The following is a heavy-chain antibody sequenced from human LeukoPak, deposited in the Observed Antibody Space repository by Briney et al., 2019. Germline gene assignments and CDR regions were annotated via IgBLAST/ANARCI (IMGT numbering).Heavy chain of an antibody. CDR2: IWSDGTNK. CDR3: AKGVFGVGAIGVDC. V-gene: IGHV3-33*06. CDR1: GFTFRSYS. J-gene: IGHJ4*02. D-gene: IGHD3-3*01. Sequence: GGSLRLSCVASGFTFRSYSMNWVRQAPGKGLEWVAVIWSDGTNKYYADSVKGRFTISRDNSKDTLYLQMNSLRAEDTAVYYCAKGVFGVGAIGVDCWGQGVLVTVSS.